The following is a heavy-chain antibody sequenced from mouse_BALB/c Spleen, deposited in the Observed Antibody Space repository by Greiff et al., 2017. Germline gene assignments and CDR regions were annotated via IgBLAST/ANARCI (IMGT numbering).Heavy chain of an antibody. CDR2: ISDGGSYT. CDR1: GFTFSDYY. J-gene: IGHJ3*01. D-gene: IGHD2-14*01. V-gene: IGHV5-4*02. CDR3: ARDRAYYRYDGAY. Sequence: VMLVESGGGLVKPGGSLKLSCAASGFTFSDYYMYWVRQTPEKRLEWVATISDGGSYTYYPDSVKGRFTISRDNAKNNLYLQMSSLKSEDTAMYYCARDRAYYRYDGAYWGQGTLVTVSA.